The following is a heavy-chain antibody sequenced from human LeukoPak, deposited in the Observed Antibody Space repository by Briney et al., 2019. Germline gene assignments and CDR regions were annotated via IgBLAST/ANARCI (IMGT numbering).Heavy chain of an antibody. Sequence: GGSLRLSCAASGFTFSSYGMHWVRQAPGKGLEWVAFIRYDGSNKYYADSVKGRFTISRDNSKNTLYLQMNSLRAEDTAVYYCAKDTNPPGYYYGMDVWGQGTTVTVSS. CDR3: AKDTNPPGYYYGMDV. J-gene: IGHJ6*02. V-gene: IGHV3-30*02. D-gene: IGHD1-1*01. CDR2: IRYDGSNK. CDR1: GFTFSSYG.